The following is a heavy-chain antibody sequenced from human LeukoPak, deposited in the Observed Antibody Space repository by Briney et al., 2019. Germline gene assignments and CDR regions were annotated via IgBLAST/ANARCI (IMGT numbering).Heavy chain of an antibody. CDR2: ISDSGST. Sequence: PSETLSLTCSVSGGSTSTYYWSWIRQPPGKGLEWIAYISDSGSTRYRPSLRGRLSISMDKSKNMFSLKLNSVTAADTAVYYCARPDSHLSAFDIWGQGTKVTVS. V-gene: IGHV4-59*08. D-gene: IGHD2-15*01. CDR1: GGSTSTYY. CDR3: ARPDSHLSAFDI. J-gene: IGHJ3*02.